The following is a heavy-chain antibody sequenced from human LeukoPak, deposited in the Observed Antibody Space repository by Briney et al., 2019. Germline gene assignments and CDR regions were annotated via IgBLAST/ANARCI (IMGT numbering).Heavy chain of an antibody. CDR1: GFTFSSYS. J-gene: IGHJ4*02. V-gene: IGHV3-21*01. D-gene: IGHD3-3*01. CDR3: ARDQGGYYDFWSGFKGRRYYFDY. Sequence: PGGSLRLSCAASGFTFSSYSMNWVRQAPGKGLEWVSSISSSSSYIYYADSVKGRFTISRDNAKNSLYLQMNSLRAEDTAVYYCARDQGGYYDFWSGFKGRRYYFDYWGQGTLVTVSS. CDR2: ISSSSSYI.